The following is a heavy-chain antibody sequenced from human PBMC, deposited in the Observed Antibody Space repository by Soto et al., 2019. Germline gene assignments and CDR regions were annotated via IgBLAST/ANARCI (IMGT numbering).Heavy chain of an antibody. CDR1: GFTLSSRW. D-gene: IGHD3-10*01. Sequence: EVQLVESGGGLVQPGGSLRLSCAASGFTLSSRWMHWVRQAPGKGLVWVSRIKTDGTSTSYADSVKGRFTISRDNANNTLYLQMHSLRAADTGMYYCARDQNTYGQAVVDSWGQGTLVTVSS. CDR2: IKTDGTST. J-gene: IGHJ4*02. V-gene: IGHV3-74*01. CDR3: ARDQNTYGQAVVDS.